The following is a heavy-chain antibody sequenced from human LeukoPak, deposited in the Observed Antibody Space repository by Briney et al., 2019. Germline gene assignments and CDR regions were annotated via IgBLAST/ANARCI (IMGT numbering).Heavy chain of an antibody. J-gene: IGHJ3*02. CDR2: INLDGSEK. CDR3: ARPYDSSGYDAFDI. V-gene: IGHV3-7*01. D-gene: IGHD3-22*01. CDR1: GFTFSDYW. Sequence: GGSLRLSCAASGFTFSDYWMSWVRQAPGKGLEWVANINLDGSEKYYVDSVKGRFTVSRDNAKNSLYLQMNSLRAEDTAVYYCARPYDSSGYDAFDIWGQGTMVTVSS.